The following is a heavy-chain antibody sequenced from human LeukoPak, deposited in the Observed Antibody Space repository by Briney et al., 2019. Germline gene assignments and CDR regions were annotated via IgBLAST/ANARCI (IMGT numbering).Heavy chain of an antibody. D-gene: IGHD5-12*01. CDR1: GGSISSYY. Sequence: SETLSLTCTVSGGSISSYYWNWIRQPAGKGLEWIGRFYTSGSTNYNPSLKSRVTMSVDTSKNHFSLKLSSVTAADTAVYYCARRGLRANDYWGQGTLVTVSS. J-gene: IGHJ4*02. CDR2: FYTSGST. CDR3: ARRGLRANDY. V-gene: IGHV4-4*07.